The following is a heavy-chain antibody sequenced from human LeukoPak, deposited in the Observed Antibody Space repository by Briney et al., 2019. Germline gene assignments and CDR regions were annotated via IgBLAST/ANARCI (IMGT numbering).Heavy chain of an antibody. CDR1: GFTFRNYE. CDR2: IGTGGSPI. CDR3: ARGQQLSDY. Sequence: SGGSLRLSCTASGFTFRNYEMNWVSQAPGRGLEWISYIGTGGSPIYYADSVKGRFTISRDNAKNSLYLHMNSLRAEDTAVYYCARGQQLSDYWGQGTLVTVSS. J-gene: IGHJ4*02. V-gene: IGHV3-48*03. D-gene: IGHD6-13*01.